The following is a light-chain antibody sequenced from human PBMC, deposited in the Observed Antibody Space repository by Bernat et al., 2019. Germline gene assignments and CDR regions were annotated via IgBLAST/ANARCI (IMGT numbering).Light chain of an antibody. CDR1: SSDVGGYNY. Sequence: QSALTQPASVSGSPGQSITISCTGTSSDVGGYNYVSWYQQHPGKAPKLMIYDVSNRPSGVSNSFSGSNSGNTASLTISGLQAEDEADYYCSSYTSSSTPWVFGGGTKLTVL. J-gene: IGLJ3*02. V-gene: IGLV2-14*01. CDR3: SSYTSSSTPWV. CDR2: DVS.